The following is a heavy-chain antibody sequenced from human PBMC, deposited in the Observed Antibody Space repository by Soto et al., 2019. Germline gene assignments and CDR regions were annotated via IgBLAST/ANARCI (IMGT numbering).Heavy chain of an antibody. J-gene: IGHJ5*02. CDR1: GGSISSYY. CDR2: IYYSGST. Sequence: SETLSLTCTFSGGSISSYYWSLIRQPPGKGLEWIGYIYYSGSTNYNPSLKSRVTISVDTSKNQFSLKLSSVTAADTAVYYCARAQMYYDFWSGLDPWGQGTLVTVSS. CDR3: ARAQMYYDFWSGLDP. D-gene: IGHD3-3*01. V-gene: IGHV4-59*01.